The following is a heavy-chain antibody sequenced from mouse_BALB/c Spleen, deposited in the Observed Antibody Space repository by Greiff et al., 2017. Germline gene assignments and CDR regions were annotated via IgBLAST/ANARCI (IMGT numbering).Heavy chain of an antibody. CDR1: GFSLTSYG. D-gene: IGHD4-1*01. CDR3: ARRPPTGTGFAY. Sequence: VKLVESGPGLVAPSQSLSITCTVSGFSLTSYGVHWVRQPPGKGLEWLGVIWAGGSTNYNSALMSRLSISKDNSKSQVFLKMNSLQTDDTAMYYCARRPPTGTGFAYWGQGTLVTVSA. V-gene: IGHV2-9*02. J-gene: IGHJ3*01. CDR2: IWAGGST.